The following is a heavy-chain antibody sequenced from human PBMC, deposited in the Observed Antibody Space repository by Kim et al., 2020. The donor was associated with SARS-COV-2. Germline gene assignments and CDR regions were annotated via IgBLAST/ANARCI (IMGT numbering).Heavy chain of an antibody. D-gene: IGHD1-26*01. CDR1: GFTFSNYA. J-gene: IGHJ3*01. CDR2: ISNDATNY. V-gene: IGHV3-30-3*01. CDR3: SSALVHWPASRYFYAF. Sequence: GGSLRLSCAASGFTFSNYALHWVRQAPGKGLEWVSVISNDATNYYYAYAVKGRVSITRDNDKSTPSLHMNILRMDNTAPDDCSSALVHWPASRYFYAF.